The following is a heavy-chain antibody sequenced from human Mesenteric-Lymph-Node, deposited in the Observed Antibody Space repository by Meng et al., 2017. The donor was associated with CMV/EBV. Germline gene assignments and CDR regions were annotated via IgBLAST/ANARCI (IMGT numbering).Heavy chain of an antibody. CDR3: AHKGVATEFDY. V-gene: IGHV2-5*02. CDR2: IYWDDDK. Sequence: CTFSGFSLSTSGVGVGWIRQPPGKALEWLALIYWDDDKRYSPSLKSSLTITKDTSKNQVVLTMTNMDPVDTATYYCAHKGVATEFDYWGQGTLVTVSS. D-gene: IGHD5-12*01. CDR1: GFSLSTSGVG. J-gene: IGHJ4*02.